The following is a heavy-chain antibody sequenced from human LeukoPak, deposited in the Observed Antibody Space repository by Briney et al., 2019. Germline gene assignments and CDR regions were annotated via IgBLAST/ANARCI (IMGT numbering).Heavy chain of an antibody. V-gene: IGHV1-69*13. CDR3: ATSIRFLEWLPPSGYMDV. Sequence: SVKVSCKASGGTFSSYAISWVRQAPGQGLEWMGGIIPIFGTANYAQKFQGRVTIIADESTSTAYMEVSSLRSEDTAVYYCATSIRFLEWLPPSGYMDVWGKGTTVTVTS. CDR2: IIPIFGTA. CDR1: GGTFSSYA. J-gene: IGHJ6*03. D-gene: IGHD3-3*01.